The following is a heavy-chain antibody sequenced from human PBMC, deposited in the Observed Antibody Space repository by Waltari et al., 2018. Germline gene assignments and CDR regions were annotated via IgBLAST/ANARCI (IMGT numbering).Heavy chain of an antibody. CDR3: ARWQIAAGGTGEALDS. V-gene: IGHV4-59*11. CDR2: ISGGSGSP. J-gene: IGHJ5*01. CDR1: GDSISSRL. D-gene: IGHD7-27*01. Sequence: QVQLQESGPGLVKPSETLSLTCTVSGDSISSRLWSWIRQAPGKGLEWIGHISGGSGSPTYSPSLQSRVTLSVDTSKSQVSLRLRSVTAADSAVYYCARWQIAAGGTGEALDSWGQGVVVTVSS.